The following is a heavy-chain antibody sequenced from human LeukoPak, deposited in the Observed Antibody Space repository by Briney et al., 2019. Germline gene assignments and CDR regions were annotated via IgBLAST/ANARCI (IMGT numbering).Heavy chain of an antibody. CDR2: KYYSGST. CDR3: AKSGGYGLIDY. CDR1: GGSMTTRNYY. D-gene: IGHD6-25*01. V-gene: IGHV4-39*07. J-gene: IGHJ4*01. Sequence: PSETLSLTCTVSGGSMTTRNYYWGWIRQSPGKGLEWIGHKYYSGSTYYNPSLKGRVSISVDTTIYQFSLSFSSVTAADTAVYYCAKSGGYGLIDYWGQGTLVTVSS.